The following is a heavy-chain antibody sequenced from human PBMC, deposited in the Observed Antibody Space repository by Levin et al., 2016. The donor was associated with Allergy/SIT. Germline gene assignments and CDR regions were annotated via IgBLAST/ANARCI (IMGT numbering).Heavy chain of an antibody. CDR2: ISSSGANT. V-gene: IGHV3-23*01. Sequence: GGSLRLSCAAFGFTFSNYAMTWVRQAPGKGLEWVSTISSSGANTYFADSVEGRFTISRDNSKNTLYLQMNSLRAEDTAIYYCAKRSDDDSGHYLYYFDFWGQGTLVTVSS. CDR1: GFTFSNYA. CDR3: AKRSDDDSGHYLYYFDF. J-gene: IGHJ4*02. D-gene: IGHD3-22*01.